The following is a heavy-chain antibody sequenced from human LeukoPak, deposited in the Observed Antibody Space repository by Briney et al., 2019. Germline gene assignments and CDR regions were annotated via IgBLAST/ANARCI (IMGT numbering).Heavy chain of an antibody. D-gene: IGHD3-3*01. V-gene: IGHV3-23*01. CDR3: GRVESFWSSARFDF. CDR2: IGGGGLST. Sequence: PGGSLRLSCTASGFTFSSYAMSWVRQAPGKGLEWVSSIGGGGLSTYYADSVKGRFTISRDNSKNTLYLQMNSLRAEDTAAYYCGRVESFWSSARFDFWGQGTLVTVSS. CDR1: GFTFSSYA. J-gene: IGHJ4*02.